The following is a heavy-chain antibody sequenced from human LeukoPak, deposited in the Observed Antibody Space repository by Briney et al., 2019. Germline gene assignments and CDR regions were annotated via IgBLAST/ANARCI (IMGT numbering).Heavy chain of an antibody. J-gene: IGHJ4*02. Sequence: SETLSLTCAVSGYSISSGYYWGWIRQPPGKGLEWIGSIYHSGSTYYNPSLKSRVTISVDTSKNQFSLKLSSVTAADTAVYYCARLIEMATTPFDYWGQGTLVTVSS. V-gene: IGHV4-38-2*01. CDR3: ARLIEMATTPFDY. D-gene: IGHD5-24*01. CDR2: IYHSGST. CDR1: GYSISSGYY.